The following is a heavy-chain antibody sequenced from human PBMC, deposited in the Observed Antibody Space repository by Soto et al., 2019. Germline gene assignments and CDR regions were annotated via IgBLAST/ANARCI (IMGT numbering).Heavy chain of an antibody. D-gene: IGHD2-2*01. Sequence: SVKVSCKASGGTFSSYTISWVRQAPGQGPEWMGRIIPILGIANYAQKFQGRVTITADKSTSTAYMELSSLRSEDTAVYYCARDPSPYCSSTSCYEYWGQGTLVTVSS. J-gene: IGHJ4*02. V-gene: IGHV1-69*04. CDR3: ARDPSPYCSSTSCYEY. CDR2: IIPILGIA. CDR1: GGTFSSYT.